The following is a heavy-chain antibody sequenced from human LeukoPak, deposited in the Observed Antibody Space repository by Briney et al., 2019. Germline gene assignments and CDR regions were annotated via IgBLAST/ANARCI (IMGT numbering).Heavy chain of an antibody. D-gene: IGHD3-9*01. Sequence: SETLSLTCTVSGGSMSPYHWGWIRQHPGKGLEWIGYIYYTGTTYYNPSLKSRLTISVATSKIQFSLNLSSVTAADTAVYYCARGLGYDILTGYNRGWFFDLWGRGTLVTVSS. V-gene: IGHV4-31*03. CDR1: GGSMSPYH. J-gene: IGHJ2*01. CDR3: ARGLGYDILTGYNRGWFFDL. CDR2: IYYTGTT.